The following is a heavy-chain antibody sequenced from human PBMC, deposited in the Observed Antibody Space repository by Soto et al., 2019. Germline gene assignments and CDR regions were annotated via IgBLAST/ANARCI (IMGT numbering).Heavy chain of an antibody. CDR2: INHSGST. CDR3: ASRGYCSRTSCAYHWFDR. Sequence: QVQLQQWSTGLLKPSETLSLTCAVYGASFSGYYWSWIRQPPGKGLEWIGEINHSGSTNYNPSLKSRVTISVDTSKNQFSLKLSSVTAADTAVYYCASRGYCSRTSCAYHWFDRWGQGTLVTVSS. CDR1: GASFSGYY. J-gene: IGHJ5*02. V-gene: IGHV4-34*01. D-gene: IGHD2-2*01.